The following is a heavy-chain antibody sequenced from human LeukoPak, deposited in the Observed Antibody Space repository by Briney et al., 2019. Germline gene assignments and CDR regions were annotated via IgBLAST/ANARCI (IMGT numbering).Heavy chain of an antibody. J-gene: IGHJ4*02. D-gene: IGHD6-6*01. CDR2: IGDSGYST. CDR3: AKQLDHQQLSATDY. Sequence: PGGSLRLSCAASGFTFSSYALSWVRQAPGKGLEWVSTIGDSGYSTYYADSVKGRFTISRDNSKNALYLQMNSLRAEDTAVYFCAKQLDHQQLSATDYWGQGTLVTVSS. CDR1: GFTFSSYA. V-gene: IGHV3-23*01.